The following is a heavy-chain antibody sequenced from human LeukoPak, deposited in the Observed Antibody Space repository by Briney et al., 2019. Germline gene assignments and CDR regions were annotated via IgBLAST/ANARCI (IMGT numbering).Heavy chain of an antibody. CDR3: GKRVVSGSGNDY. J-gene: IGHJ4*02. CDR1: GFTFSKYD. D-gene: IGHD3-10*01. Sequence: GGSLRLSCAASGFTFSKYDMSWVRQAPGKGLEWVSVISGSGGSTYYADSVKGRFTISRDNSKNTLYLQMNSLRAEDTAVYYCGKRVVSGSGNDYWGQGTLVTVSS. CDR2: ISGSGGST. V-gene: IGHV3-23*01.